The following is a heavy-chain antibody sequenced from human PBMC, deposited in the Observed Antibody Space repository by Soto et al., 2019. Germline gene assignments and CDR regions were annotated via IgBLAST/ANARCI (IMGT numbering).Heavy chain of an antibody. CDR1: GFTVSSNY. CDR2: IYSGGST. J-gene: IGHJ6*02. V-gene: IGHV3-53*01. CDR3: ARDGGYYYDSSGSSPSYYYGMDV. Sequence: GESLKISCAASGFTVSSNYMSWVRQAPGKGLEWVSVIYSGGSTYYADSVKGRFTISRDNSKNTLYLQMNSLRAEDTAVYYCARDGGYYYDSSGSSPSYYYGMDVWGQGTTVTVSS. D-gene: IGHD3-22*01.